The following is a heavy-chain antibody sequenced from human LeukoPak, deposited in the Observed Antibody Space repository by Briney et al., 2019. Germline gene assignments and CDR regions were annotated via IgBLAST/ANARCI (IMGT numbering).Heavy chain of an antibody. D-gene: IGHD3-16*01. J-gene: IGHJ5*02. CDR2: IYYSGST. CDR1: GGSISSYY. Sequence: SETLSLTCTVSGGSISSYYWSWIRQPPGKGLEWIGYIYYSGSTNYNPSLKSRVTISVDTSKNQFSLKLNSVTAADTAVYYCARESGSYLWRSWLNPWGQGTLVTVSS. V-gene: IGHV4-59*01. CDR3: ARESGSYLWRSWLNP.